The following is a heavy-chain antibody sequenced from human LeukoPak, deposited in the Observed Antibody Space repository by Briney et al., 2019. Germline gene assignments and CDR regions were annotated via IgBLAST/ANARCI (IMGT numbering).Heavy chain of an antibody. CDR1: GYRFTDDY. J-gene: IGHJ4*02. Sequence: GASVKVSCKTSGYRFTDDYIHWVRQAPGQGLEWMGWINPDSGFTNYAPKFQGGVIMTRDTSISTAYMEVRRLRYDDTAIYYCAPTSEAYTSNWSVWGQGTLVTVSP. CDR2: INPDSGFT. V-gene: IGHV1-2*02. CDR3: APTSEAYTSNWSV. D-gene: IGHD3-16*01.